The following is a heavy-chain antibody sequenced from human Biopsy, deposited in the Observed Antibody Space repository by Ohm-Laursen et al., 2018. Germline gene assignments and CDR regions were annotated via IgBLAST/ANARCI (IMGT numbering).Heavy chain of an antibody. V-gene: IGHV4-38-2*01. J-gene: IGHJ6*02. D-gene: IGHD5-12*01. CDR3: ARVAGGYAYYYGMDV. CDR1: GYSVTNDYY. Sequence: TLSLTCAVSGYSVTNDYYWGWIRQPPGKGLEWIGNIYYDGITYYNPSLKSRVAMSVDTSKNQLPLRLTSVTAADTAVYYCARVAGGYAYYYGMDVWGQGTTVIVSS. CDR2: IYYDGIT.